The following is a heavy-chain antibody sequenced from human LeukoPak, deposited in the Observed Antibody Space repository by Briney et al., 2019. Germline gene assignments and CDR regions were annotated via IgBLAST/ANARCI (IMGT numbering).Heavy chain of an antibody. Sequence: SETLSLTCSVSSGSISGYFWSWIRQPPGRGLEYIGYVYYTGSTNYNPSLKSRVTISVDTSKNQFSLNLRSVTAADTAVYYCARSSPTISRLAGPFDYWGQGTLVTVSS. D-gene: IGHD6-25*01. CDR3: ARSSPTISRLAGPFDY. CDR2: VYYTGST. V-gene: IGHV4-59*01. J-gene: IGHJ4*02. CDR1: SGSISGYF.